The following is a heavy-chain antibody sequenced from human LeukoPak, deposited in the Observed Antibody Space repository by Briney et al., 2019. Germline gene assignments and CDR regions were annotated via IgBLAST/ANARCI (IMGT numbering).Heavy chain of an antibody. D-gene: IGHD4-17*01. J-gene: IGHJ4*02. CDR3: ARGLATVTTSIDY. CDR2: MDPNSGDT. Sequence: GASLKDSCKASGYTFTSHVFNWVRQSTGQGLEWMGWMDPNSGDTGYAQKFQGRVTMTRDTSISTAYMELSSLTSEDTAVYYCARGLATVTTSIDYWGQGTLVTVSS. CDR1: GYTFTSHV. V-gene: IGHV1-8*01.